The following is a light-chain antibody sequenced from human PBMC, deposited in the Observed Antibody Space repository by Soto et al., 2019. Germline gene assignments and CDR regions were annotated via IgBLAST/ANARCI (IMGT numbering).Light chain of an antibody. J-gene: IGKJ5*01. CDR2: TAS. CDR1: QDIITW. V-gene: IGKV1-12*01. CDR3: HQTDSFPIT. Sequence: DIQMTQSPSSVTASVGDRVTITCRASQDIITWLAWYQQKPGKAPNLLIYTASNLQSGVPSRFSGSGSGTHFTLTISSLQPEDFGTYYCHQTDSFPITFGQGTRLEIK.